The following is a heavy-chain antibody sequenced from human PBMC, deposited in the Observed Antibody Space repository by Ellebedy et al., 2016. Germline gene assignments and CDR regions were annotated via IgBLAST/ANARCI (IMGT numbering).Heavy chain of an antibody. V-gene: IGHV3-7*01. CDR3: APQRGSFDI. CDR2: IKEDGSEK. CDR1: GFTFSDYW. D-gene: IGHD3-16*01. Sequence: GESLKISXAASGFTFSDYWMTWVRQAPGKGLEWVASIKEDGSEKYYVDSVKGRFTISRDNAKNSLYLQMNSLRAEDTAVYYCAPQRGSFDIWGQGTMVTVSS. J-gene: IGHJ3*02.